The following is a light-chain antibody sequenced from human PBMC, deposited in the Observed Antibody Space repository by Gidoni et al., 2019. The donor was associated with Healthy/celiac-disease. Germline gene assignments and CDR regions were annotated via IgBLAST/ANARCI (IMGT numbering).Light chain of an antibody. V-gene: IGLV1-40*01. CDR1: SSNIGAGYD. CDR2: GNS. J-gene: IGLJ2*01. CDR3: QSYDSSLSGPVV. Sequence: QSVLTQPPSVSGAPGQRVTIPCTGSSSNIGAGYDVHWYQQLPGTAPKLLIFGNSNRPSGVPDRVSGSKSGTSASLAITGLQAEDEADYYCQSYDSSLSGPVVFGGGTKLIVL.